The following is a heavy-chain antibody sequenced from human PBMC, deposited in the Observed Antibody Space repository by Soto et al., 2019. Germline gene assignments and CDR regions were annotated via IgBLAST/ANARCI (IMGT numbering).Heavy chain of an antibody. CDR1: GASISGYY. D-gene: IGHD2-15*01. Sequence: PSETLSLTCTVSGASISGYYWGWIRQPPGMGLEWIGHIYNSGSPNFNPSLKSRVTISVDTSKNQISLKLTSVTAADTAAYYCAKETIVNDFYYMDVWGKGTTVTVSS. V-gene: IGHV4-59*01. CDR3: AKETIVNDFYYMDV. CDR2: IYNSGSP. J-gene: IGHJ6*03.